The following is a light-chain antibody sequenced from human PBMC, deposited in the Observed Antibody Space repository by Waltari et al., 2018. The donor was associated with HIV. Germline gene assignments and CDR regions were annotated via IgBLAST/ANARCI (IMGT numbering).Light chain of an antibody. Sequence: QSVLTQPPSVSAAPGQRVTISCPGSSSNIAAGYDVPWYQHLPGTAPKLLIYDNNNRPSGVPDRFSGSKSGTSASLAITGLQAEDEADYYCQSYDSSLSGVIFGGGTKLTVL. CDR1: SSNIAAGYD. V-gene: IGLV1-40*01. CDR3: QSYDSSLSGVI. J-gene: IGLJ2*01. CDR2: DNN.